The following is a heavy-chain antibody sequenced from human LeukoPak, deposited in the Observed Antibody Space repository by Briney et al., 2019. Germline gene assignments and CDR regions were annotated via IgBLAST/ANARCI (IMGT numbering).Heavy chain of an antibody. CDR3: ARESSGYSGAFDI. CDR1: GGSISSYF. V-gene: IGHV4-59*12. Sequence: SETLSLTCTVSGGSISSYFWSWIRQPPGKGLEWIGYIYDSNTNYNPSLKSRVTISVETSKNQFSLKLSSVTAADTAVYYCARESSGYSGAFDIWGQGTMVTVSS. D-gene: IGHD3-22*01. CDR2: IYDSNT. J-gene: IGHJ3*02.